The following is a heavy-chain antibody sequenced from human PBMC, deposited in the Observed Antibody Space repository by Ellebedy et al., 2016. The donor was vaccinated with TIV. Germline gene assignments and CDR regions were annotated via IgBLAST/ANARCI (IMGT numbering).Heavy chain of an antibody. CDR3: ARLYGSGTYYHEP. J-gene: IGHJ5*01. CDR1: GFTFSSYG. V-gene: IGHV3-33*01. Sequence: PGGSLRLSCAASGFTFSSYGMNWVRQAPGKGLEWVAAIRNDGNNAYYADSVKGRFTISKENSKNTLYLQMNSLRAEDTALYYCARLYGSGTYYHEPWGQGTLVTVSS. D-gene: IGHD3-10*01. CDR2: IRNDGNNA.